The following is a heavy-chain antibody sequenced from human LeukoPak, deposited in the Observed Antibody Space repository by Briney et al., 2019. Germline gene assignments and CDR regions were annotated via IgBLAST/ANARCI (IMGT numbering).Heavy chain of an antibody. CDR2: ISSRSSYI. CDR3: AKASTFGELNRPFDY. J-gene: IGHJ4*02. D-gene: IGHD3-10*01. Sequence: PGGSLRLSCVASEFIFSGFNIHWVRQAPGKGLQWVSSISSRSSYIYYADSVKGRFTLSRDNAKNSLYLQMNSLRAEDTAVYYCAKASTFGELNRPFDYWGQGTLVTVSS. CDR1: EFIFSGFN. V-gene: IGHV3-21*04.